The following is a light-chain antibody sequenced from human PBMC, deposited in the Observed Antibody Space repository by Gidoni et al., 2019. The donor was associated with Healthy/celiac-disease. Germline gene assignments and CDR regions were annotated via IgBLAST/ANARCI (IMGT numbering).Light chain of an antibody. Sequence: QSVLPQPRSPSGTLGQRITISCAGSSANIGSNTGNWYQLLPGTAPKHLSYSNKQRPSGVTYRVSGSKSGTAASLAISGLQSEDEADYYCAAWDDSLNGPVFGTGTKVTVL. V-gene: IGLV1-44*01. CDR2: SNK. CDR1: SANIGSNT. CDR3: AAWDDSLNGPV. J-gene: IGLJ1*01.